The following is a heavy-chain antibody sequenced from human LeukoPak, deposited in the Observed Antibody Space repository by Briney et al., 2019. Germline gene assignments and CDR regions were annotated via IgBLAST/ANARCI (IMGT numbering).Heavy chain of an antibody. V-gene: IGHV4-59*11. D-gene: IGHD3-16*01. CDR2: IYYSGTT. CDR3: ATWGGSYFDY. Sequence: GSLRLSCAVSGFSLSDHYMDWVRQAPGKGLEWIGYIYYSGTTNYNPSLKSRVIISVDTSKNQFSLKLSSVTAADTAVYYCATWGGSYFDYWGQGTLVTVSS. J-gene: IGHJ4*02. CDR1: GFSLSDHY.